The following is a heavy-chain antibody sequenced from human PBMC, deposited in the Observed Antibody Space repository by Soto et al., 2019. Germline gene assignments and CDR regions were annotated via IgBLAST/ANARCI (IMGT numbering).Heavy chain of an antibody. J-gene: IGHJ3*02. V-gene: IGHV1-46*01. CDR2: INPGAGSV. CDR3: ARGGSRVLQAGAFDI. CDR1: GCTFTTKY. Sequence: ASVKVSCKASGCTFTTKYMHWVRQAPGQGLEWMGMINPGAGSVSYAQRFQGRLTVTRDTSTSTVFMELSSLRSEDTAVFYCARGGSRVLQAGAFDIWGQGTMVTVSS. D-gene: IGHD6-6*01.